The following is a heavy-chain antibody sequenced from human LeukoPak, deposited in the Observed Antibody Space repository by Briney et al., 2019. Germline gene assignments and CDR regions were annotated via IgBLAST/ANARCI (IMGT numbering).Heavy chain of an antibody. CDR3: AADPDTTMAFDC. V-gene: IGHV1-58*02. J-gene: IGHJ4*02. CDR2: IVGDSTDT. CDR1: GFTFTSSS. Sequence: GTSVKVSCKASGFTFTSSSMQWIRQARGQRLEWIGWIVGDSTDTYYAQRFQERVTIARDMSTSTAYLELSSLRSEDTAVYYCAADPDTTMAFDCWGQGTLVTVSS. D-gene: IGHD5-18*01.